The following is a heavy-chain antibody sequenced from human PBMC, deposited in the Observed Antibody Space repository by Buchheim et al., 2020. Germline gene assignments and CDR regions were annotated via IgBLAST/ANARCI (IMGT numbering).Heavy chain of an antibody. CDR2: NSSTNAYM. CDR3: ARLNRAMALDY. V-gene: IGHV3-21*01. D-gene: IGHD2/OR15-2a*01. J-gene: IGHJ4*02. CDR1: GFIVSGYS. Sequence: EVQLVESGGSLVKPGGSLRLSCAASGFIVSGYSMNWVRQAPGKGLEWVSFNSSTNAYMHYADSVKGRITIYRDNAKNSLYLQMRGLRAEDTDVYYCARLNRAMALDYWGQG.